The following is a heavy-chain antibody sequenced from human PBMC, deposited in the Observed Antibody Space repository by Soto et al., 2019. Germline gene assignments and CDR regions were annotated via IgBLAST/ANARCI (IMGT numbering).Heavy chain of an antibody. J-gene: IGHJ4*02. V-gene: IGHV1-18*01. D-gene: IGHD1-26*01. CDR2: ISAHNGNT. CDR3: ASGRYGDY. CDR1: GYGFTTYG. Sequence: QVHLVQSGAEVKKPGASVKVSCKGSGYGFTTYGITWVRQAPGQGLEWMEWISAHNGNTNYAQKLQGIVTVTRDTSTSTAYMELRSLRSDDTAVYYCASGRYGDYWGQGALVTVSS.